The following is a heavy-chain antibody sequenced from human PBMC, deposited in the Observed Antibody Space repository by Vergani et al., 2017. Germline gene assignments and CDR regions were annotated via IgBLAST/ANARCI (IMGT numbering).Heavy chain of an antibody. J-gene: IGHJ4*02. CDR2: IIPILGIA. CDR1: GGTFSSYT. D-gene: IGHD3-22*01. Sequence: QVQLVQSGAEVKKPGSSVKVSCKASGGTFSSYTISWVRQAPGQGLEWMGRIIPILGIANYAQKFQGRVTITADKSTSTAYMELRSLRSDDTAVYYCARDLTYYYDSSGYDQGYYFDYWGQGTLVTVSS. V-gene: IGHV1-69*08. CDR3: ARDLTYYYDSSGYDQGYYFDY.